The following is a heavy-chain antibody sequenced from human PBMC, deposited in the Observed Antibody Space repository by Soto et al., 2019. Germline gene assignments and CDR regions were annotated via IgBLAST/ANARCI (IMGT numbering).Heavy chain of an antibody. D-gene: IGHD3-22*01. V-gene: IGHV4-59*12. CDR1: GCSISSYY. J-gene: IGHJ4*01. CDR3: TTDSYITMIVVRFDY. Sequence: SETLSLTCTVSGCSISSYYWSWIRQPPGKGLEWIGYIYYSGSTNYNPSLKSRVTISVDTSKNQFSLKLSSVTAADTAVYYCTTDSYITMIVVRFDYWGHGTLVTVSS. CDR2: IYYSGST.